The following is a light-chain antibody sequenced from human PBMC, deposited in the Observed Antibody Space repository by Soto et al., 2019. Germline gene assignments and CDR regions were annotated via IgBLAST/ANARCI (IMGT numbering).Light chain of an antibody. Sequence: EVEMKQSPGTLSLSPGERATLSCRASQSVSSSYLAWYQQKPGQAPRLLIYGASSRATGIPARFSGSGSGTDFTLTISSLEPEDFAVYYCQQRSDWPTFGGGTKVDIK. CDR1: QSVSSSY. V-gene: IGKV3D-20*02. J-gene: IGKJ4*01. CDR3: QQRSDWPT. CDR2: GAS.